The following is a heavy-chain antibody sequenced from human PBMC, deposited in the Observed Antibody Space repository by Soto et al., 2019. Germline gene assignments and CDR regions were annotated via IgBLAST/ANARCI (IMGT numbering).Heavy chain of an antibody. CDR1: GGSISSSDYH. V-gene: IGHV4-39*01. J-gene: IGHJ4*02. D-gene: IGHD3-10*01. Sequence: QLQLQESGPGLVKPSETLSLTCTVSGGSISSSDYHWGWIRQPPGRGLEWIGSIYYSGRTYYNPSLKSRITISQDMSRNQVSLKLRSVTASDTAVYYCARHRGPTGPNYWGQGTLVTVSS. CDR3: ARHRGPTGPNY. CDR2: IYYSGRT.